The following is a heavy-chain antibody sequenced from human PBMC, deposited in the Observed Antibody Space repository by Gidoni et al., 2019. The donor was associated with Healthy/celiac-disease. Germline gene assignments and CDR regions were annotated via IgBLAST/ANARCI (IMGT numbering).Heavy chain of an antibody. CDR1: GFTFSSYD. J-gene: IGHJ6*02. D-gene: IGHD3-16*01. V-gene: IGHV3-13*01. CDR3: ARGSGGDYYYYYGMDV. Sequence: EVQLVESGGGLVQPGGSLRLSCAASGFTFSSYDMHWVRQATGKGLEWVSAIGTAGDTYYPGSGKGRFTISRENAKNSLYLQMNSLRAGDTAVYYCARGSGGDYYYYYGMDVWGQGTTVTVSS. CDR2: IGTAGDT.